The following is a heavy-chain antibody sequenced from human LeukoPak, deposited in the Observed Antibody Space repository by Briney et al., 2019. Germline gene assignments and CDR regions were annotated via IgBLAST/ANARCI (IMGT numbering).Heavy chain of an antibody. CDR1: GGSFSGYY. D-gene: IGHD6-13*01. Sequence: PSETLSLTCAVYGGSFSGYYWSWIRQPPGKGLEWIGEFNHSGSTNYNPSLKSRVTISVDTSKNQFSLKLSSVAAADTAVYYCARIRKPAAVGIAAAGTYYYMDVWGKGTTVTVSS. J-gene: IGHJ6*03. CDR2: FNHSGST. V-gene: IGHV4-34*01. CDR3: ARIRKPAAVGIAAAGTYYYMDV.